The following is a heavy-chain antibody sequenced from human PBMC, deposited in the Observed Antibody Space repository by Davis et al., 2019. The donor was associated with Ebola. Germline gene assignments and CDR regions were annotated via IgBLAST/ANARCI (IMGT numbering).Heavy chain of an antibody. CDR2: IWVDGSKK. V-gene: IGHV3-33*01. D-gene: IGHD3-10*01. CDR1: GFNFSSYG. CDR3: ARPIYDSGTYCGETSYYYGMDV. J-gene: IGHJ6*04. Sequence: PGGSLRLSCAASGFNFSSYGMHWVRLAPGKGLEWVAVIWVDGSKKYYADSVKGRFTISRDNSKKTLFLQMNSLRVEDSAVYYCARPIYDSGTYCGETSYYYGMDVWGKGTTVTVSS.